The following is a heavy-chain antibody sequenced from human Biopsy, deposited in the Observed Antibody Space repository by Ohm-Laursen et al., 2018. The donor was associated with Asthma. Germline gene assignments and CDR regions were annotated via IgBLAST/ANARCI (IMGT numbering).Heavy chain of an antibody. CDR2: IYYSGST. CDR1: YGSITSGGYY. Sequence: TLSLTWTVSYGSITSGGYYWTWIRQRPGKGLGWIGFIYYSGSTYYNPSLKSRVSISIDTSKNQFSLKLSSVTAADTAVYYCARAQDYYDSRGYYRSFDYWGQGTLVTVSS. J-gene: IGHJ4*02. D-gene: IGHD3-22*01. CDR3: ARAQDYYDSRGYYRSFDY. V-gene: IGHV4-31*02.